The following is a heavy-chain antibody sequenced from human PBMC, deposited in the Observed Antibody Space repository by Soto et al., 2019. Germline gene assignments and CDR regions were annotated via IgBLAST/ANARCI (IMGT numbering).Heavy chain of an antibody. CDR1: GYTFTSYY. V-gene: IGHV3-72*01. J-gene: IGHJ5*02. CDR2: IRNKANNYAT. Sequence: SCKASGYTFTSYYMDWVRQAPGKGLEWVGRIRNKANNYATEYDASVRGRFTISRDDSKNSLYLQMNSLETEDTAVYYCVRVTLVASDAAPRGWLDPWGQGTLVTVSS. CDR3: VRVTLVASDAAPRGWLDP. D-gene: IGHD3-16*01.